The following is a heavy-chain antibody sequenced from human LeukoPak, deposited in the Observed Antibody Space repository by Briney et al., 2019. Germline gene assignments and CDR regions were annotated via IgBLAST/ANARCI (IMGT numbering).Heavy chain of an antibody. CDR2: INPNSGNT. V-gene: IGHV1-8*03. CDR3: ARDSSSDVAADSDY. Sequence: ASVKVSCKASGYTFTKYDINWVRQATGQGLEWMGWINPNSGNTGYAQEFQGRVTITRDASTTTAYMELRSLRSDDTAVYYCARDSSSDVAADSDYWGQGTLVTVSS. CDR1: GYTFTKYD. D-gene: IGHD6-25*01. J-gene: IGHJ4*02.